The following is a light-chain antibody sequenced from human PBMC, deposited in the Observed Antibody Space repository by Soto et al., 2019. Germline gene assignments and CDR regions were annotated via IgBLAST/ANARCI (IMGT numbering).Light chain of an antibody. Sequence: EIVMTQSPATLSVSPGERATLSCRASQSVRSSYLAWYQQKPGQAPRLLIYGASSRATGIPDRFSGSGSGTDFTLTISRLEPEDFAVYYCQQYGSSGTFGQGTKVDIK. V-gene: IGKV3-20*01. J-gene: IGKJ1*01. CDR2: GAS. CDR1: QSVRSSY. CDR3: QQYGSSGT.